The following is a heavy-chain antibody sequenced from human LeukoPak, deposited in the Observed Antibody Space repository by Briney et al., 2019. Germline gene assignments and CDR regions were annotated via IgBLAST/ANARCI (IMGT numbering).Heavy chain of an antibody. Sequence: ASVKVSCKASGYTFTDYYMHWVRQAPGQGLEWMGWINPSSGGTNYAHKFQGRVTMTRDTSISTAYMELRSDDTAIYYCARGGVVGLDAFDIWGQGTMVTVSS. CDR3: ARGGVVGLDAFDI. V-gene: IGHV1-2*07. D-gene: IGHD2-15*01. J-gene: IGHJ3*02. CDR2: INPSSGGT. CDR1: GYTFTDYY.